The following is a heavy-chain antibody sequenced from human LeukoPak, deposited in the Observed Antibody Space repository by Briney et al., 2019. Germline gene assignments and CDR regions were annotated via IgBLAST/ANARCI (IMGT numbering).Heavy chain of an antibody. CDR1: GFTFSSHW. CDR3: SREGNYNMDV. Sequence: GGSLRLSCAASGFTFSSHWMTWVGQAPGKGREWVANIKQDGSVKYYVDSVKGRFTISRDNAKNSLYLQMNSLRVEDTAVYYCSREGNYNMDVWGKGTTVTVS. V-gene: IGHV3-7*01. J-gene: IGHJ6*03. CDR2: IKQDGSVK.